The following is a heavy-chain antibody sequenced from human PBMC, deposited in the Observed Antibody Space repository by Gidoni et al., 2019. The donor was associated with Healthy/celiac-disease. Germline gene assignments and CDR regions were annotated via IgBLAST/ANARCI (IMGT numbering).Heavy chain of an antibody. V-gene: IGHV4-39*01. CDR1: GGPISSSSYY. CDR3: ARQPVPLRGWFYP. J-gene: IGHJ5*02. Sequence: QLQLQESGPGRVKPSETLSLTCTVSGGPISSSSYYCGWIRQPPGKGLEWIGSSYYSGSTYYNPSLHRRVTISVDTSKNQFSLKLSSVTAADAAVYYCARQPVPLRGWFYPWGQGTLVTVSS. D-gene: IGHD1-26*01. CDR2: SYYSGST.